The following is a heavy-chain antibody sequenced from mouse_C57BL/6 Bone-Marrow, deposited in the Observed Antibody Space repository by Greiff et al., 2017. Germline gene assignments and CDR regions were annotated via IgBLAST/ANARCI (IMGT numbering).Heavy chain of an antibody. V-gene: IGHV14-4*01. Sequence: DVHLVESGAELVRPGASVKLSCTASGFNIKDDYMHWVKQRPEQGLEWIGWIDPENGDTEYASKFQGKATITADTSSNTAYLQLSSLTSEDTAVYYCTTRSNAPYWGQGTLVTVSA. D-gene: IGHD2-5*01. CDR1: GFNIKDDY. CDR2: IDPENGDT. CDR3: TTRSNAPY. J-gene: IGHJ3*01.